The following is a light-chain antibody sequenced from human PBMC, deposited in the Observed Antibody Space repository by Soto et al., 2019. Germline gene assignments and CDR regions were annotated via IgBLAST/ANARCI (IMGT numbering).Light chain of an antibody. CDR1: QSISNY. CDR2: AAS. Sequence: IQLTQSPSSLPASFGDRVSISCRASQSISNYLNWYQQKPGKAPKVLIFAASRLQSGVPFRFSGSGSGTEFTLTISSLQPDDFATYYCQQYNSYSFGQGTKVDIK. CDR3: QQYNSYS. V-gene: IGKV1-16*01. J-gene: IGKJ1*01.